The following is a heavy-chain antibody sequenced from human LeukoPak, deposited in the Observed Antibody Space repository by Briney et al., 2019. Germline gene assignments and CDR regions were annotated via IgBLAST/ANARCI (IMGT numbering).Heavy chain of an antibody. CDR1: GFTFSSYG. Sequence: QAGRSLRLSCAASGFTFSSYGMHWVRQAPGKGLEWVAVISYDGSNKYYADSVKGRFTISRDNSKNTLYLPMNSLRAEDTAVYYCAKVFPRPRSNYYYGMDVWGQGTTVTVSS. D-gene: IGHD2-21*01. CDR2: ISYDGSNK. J-gene: IGHJ6*02. CDR3: AKVFPRPRSNYYYGMDV. V-gene: IGHV3-30*18.